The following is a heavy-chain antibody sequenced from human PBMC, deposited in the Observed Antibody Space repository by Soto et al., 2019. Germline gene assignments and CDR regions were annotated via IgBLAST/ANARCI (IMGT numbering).Heavy chain of an antibody. CDR3: ARGSTDSYPGSRIFEF. V-gene: IGHV3-23*01. CDR2: ITDNGGDT. D-gene: IGHD3-10*01. Sequence: EVQCLESGGDLVQPGGSLRLSCVASGITFRSRAMSWVRHAPGEGLEWVSTITDNGGDTKSADSVRGRFTISSDNSKNTIYLQMSSLRAEDAAVYYCARGSTDSYPGSRIFEFWGRGCLVTASS. CDR1: GITFRSRA. J-gene: IGHJ4*02.